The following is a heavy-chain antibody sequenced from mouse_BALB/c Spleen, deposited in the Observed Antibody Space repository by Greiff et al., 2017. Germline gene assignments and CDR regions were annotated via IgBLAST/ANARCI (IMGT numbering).Heavy chain of an antibody. D-gene: IGHD4-1*01. CDR1: GFNIKDTY. V-gene: IGHV14-3*02. Sequence: EVQLQQSGAELVKPGASVKLSCTASGFNIKDTYMHWVKQRPEQGLEWIGRIDPANGNTKYDPKFQGKATITADTSSNTAYLQLSSLTSEDTVVYYCASEGANWDGVDYWGQGTTLTVSA. CDR3: ASEGANWDGVDY. CDR2: IDPANGNT. J-gene: IGHJ2*01.